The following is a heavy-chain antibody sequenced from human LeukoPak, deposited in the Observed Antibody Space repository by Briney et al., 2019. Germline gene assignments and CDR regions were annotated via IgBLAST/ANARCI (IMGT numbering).Heavy chain of an antibody. CDR2: ISYDGSNK. D-gene: IGHD2-15*01. CDR3: ARGSDIVVVVAAAPPLVIDY. Sequence: GGSLRLSCAASGFTFSSYAMHWVRQAPGKGLEWVAVISYDGSNKYYADSVKGRFTISRDNSKNTLYLQMNSLGAEDTAVYYCARGSDIVVVVAAAPPLVIDYWGQGTLVTVSS. J-gene: IGHJ4*02. V-gene: IGHV3-30*04. CDR1: GFTFSSYA.